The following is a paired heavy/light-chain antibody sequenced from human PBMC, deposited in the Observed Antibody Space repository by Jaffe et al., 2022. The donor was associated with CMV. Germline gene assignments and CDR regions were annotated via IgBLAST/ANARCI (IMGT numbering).Light chain of an antibody. Sequence: QSVLTQPPSVSEAPRQRVTISCSGSSSNIGNNAVNWYQQLPGKAPKLLIYYDDLLPSGVSDRFSGSKSGTSASLAISGLQSEDEADYYCAAWDDSLNVVVFGGGTKLTVL. CDR3: AAWDDSLNVVV. V-gene: IGLV1-36*01. CDR1: SSNIGNNA. J-gene: IGLJ2*01. CDR2: YDD.
Heavy chain of an antibody. CDR3: ARDSRLENNCTNGVCYTGVVYYYGMDV. D-gene: IGHD2-8*01. J-gene: IGHJ6*02. CDR2: ISSSSSYI. Sequence: EVQLVESGGGLVKPGGSLRLSCAASGFTFSSYSMNWVRQAPGKGLEWVSSISSSSSYIYYADSVKGRFTISRDNAKNSLYLQMNSLRAEDTAVYYCARDSRLENNCTNGVCYTGVVYYYGMDVWGQGTTVTVSS. V-gene: IGHV3-21*01. CDR1: GFTFSSYS.